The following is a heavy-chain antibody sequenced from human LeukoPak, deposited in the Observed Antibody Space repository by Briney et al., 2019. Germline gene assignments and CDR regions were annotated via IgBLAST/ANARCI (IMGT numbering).Heavy chain of an antibody. J-gene: IGHJ5*02. D-gene: IGHD1-14*01. CDR1: GGSINSDAYC. CDR3: ARHPGRSNRFDT. CDR2: VHSSGST. V-gene: IGHV4-39*01. Sequence: SQTLSLTCTVFGGSINSDAYCWDWIRHSPGKGLEWIGNVHSSGSTYYTPSLRGRVTISVDTARNQCSLRLSSVTAADPAVYYCARHPGRSNRFDTWGQGILVTVSS.